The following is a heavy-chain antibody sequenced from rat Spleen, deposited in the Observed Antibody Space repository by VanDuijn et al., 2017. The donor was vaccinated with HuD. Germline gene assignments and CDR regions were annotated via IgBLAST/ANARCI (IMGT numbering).Heavy chain of an antibody. CDR1: GFTFSDYG. D-gene: IGHD1-9*01. Sequence: EVQLVESGGGLVQPGRSLKLSCAASGFTFSDYGVAWVRQAPTKGLEWVATISYGESSGHSSTYSRASVKGRFTISRDNAKSTLSLQMDSLRSEDTATYYCARRHYGYTDYFDYWGQGVMVTVSS. V-gene: IGHV5-29*01. CDR2: ISYGESSGHSST. J-gene: IGHJ2*01. CDR3: ARRHYGYTDYFDY.